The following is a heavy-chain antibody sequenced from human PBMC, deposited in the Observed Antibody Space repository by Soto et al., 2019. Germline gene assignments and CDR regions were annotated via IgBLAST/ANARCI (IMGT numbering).Heavy chain of an antibody. J-gene: IGHJ3*02. D-gene: IGHD3-3*02. CDR2: IYYSGST. CDR1: GGSISSGNYY. V-gene: IGHV4-30-4*01. Sequence: SETLSLTCTVSGGSISSGNYYWSWIRQPPGKGLEWIGYIYYSGSTYYNPSLKSRVTISVDTSKNQFSLKLSSVTAADTAVYYCASSPTALNSVAFDIWGQGTMVTVSS. CDR3: ASSPTALNSVAFDI.